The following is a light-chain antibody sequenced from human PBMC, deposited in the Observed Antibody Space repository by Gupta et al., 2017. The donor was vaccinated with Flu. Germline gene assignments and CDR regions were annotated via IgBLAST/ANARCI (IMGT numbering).Light chain of an antibody. Sequence: ILLTQSPATLSVSPGERATLTCRASQSLNYNLAWYQQKPGQALRLLIYDASTWTTGVPARFSGSGSGTELILTISSLQSEDIEVYYCHHYNTCRPACNFGQGTKLEIK. CDR2: DAS. CDR3: HHYNTCRPACN. CDR1: QSLNYN. J-gene: IGKJ2*02. V-gene: IGKV3-15*01.